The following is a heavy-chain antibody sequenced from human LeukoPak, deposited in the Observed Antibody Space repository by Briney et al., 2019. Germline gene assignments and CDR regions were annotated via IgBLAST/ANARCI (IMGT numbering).Heavy chain of an antibody. D-gene: IGHD6-6*01. CDR1: GFSFSNYW. CDR3: ARDPSRRFDY. Sequence: GGSLRLSCVASGFSFSNYWMTWVRQAPGKGLEWVANIKEDGSEIHYVESVKGRFTISRDNGKNSLYLQMDTLNAEDTAVYYCARDPSRRFDYWGQGTLVTVSS. J-gene: IGHJ4*02. CDR2: IKEDGSEI. V-gene: IGHV3-7*01.